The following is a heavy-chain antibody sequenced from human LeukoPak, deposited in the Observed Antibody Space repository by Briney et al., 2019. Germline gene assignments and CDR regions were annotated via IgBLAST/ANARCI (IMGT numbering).Heavy chain of an antibody. J-gene: IGHJ4*02. Sequence: GGSLRLSCAASGFTFSSYWMHWVRQAPGKGLVWVSRINSDGSSTSYADSVKGRFTISRDNAKNTLYLQMNSLRAEDTAVYYCARAWGDGSSWYRNPMDYWGQGTLVTVSS. D-gene: IGHD6-13*01. CDR2: INSDGSST. V-gene: IGHV3-74*01. CDR3: ARAWGDGSSWYRNPMDY. CDR1: GFTFSSYW.